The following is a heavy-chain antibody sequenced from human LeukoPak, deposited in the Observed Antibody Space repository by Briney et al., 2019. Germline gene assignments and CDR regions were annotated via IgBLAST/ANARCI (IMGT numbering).Heavy chain of an antibody. D-gene: IGHD6-13*01. CDR3: AKGTSSWHEFDS. CDR2: ITWDGYST. J-gene: IGHJ4*02. CDR1: GFTFDVYA. Sequence: GGSLRLSCAASGFTFDVYATHWVRQAPGKGLEWVSFITWDGYSTFYTDSVKGRFTIYRDNSNNYLYLQMNSLRAEDTALYYCAKGTSSWHEFDSWGQGTLVTVSA. V-gene: IGHV3-43D*03.